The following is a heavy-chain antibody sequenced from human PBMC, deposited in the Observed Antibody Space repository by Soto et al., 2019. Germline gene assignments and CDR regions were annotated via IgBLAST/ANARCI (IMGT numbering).Heavy chain of an antibody. D-gene: IGHD5-18*01. CDR2: IFWNDDE. V-gene: IGHV2-5*01. CDR3: VHTGYSYDPFAY. Sequence: QITLKESGPALVKPTQTLTLTCTFSGFSLTTYGVGVGWIRQPPGKALEWLALIFWNDDERYSPSLKSRLTITKDTSQNQVVFTMTNMDPVDTDTYFCVHTGYSYDPFAYWGRGTLVTVSS. J-gene: IGHJ4*02. CDR1: GFSLTTYGVG.